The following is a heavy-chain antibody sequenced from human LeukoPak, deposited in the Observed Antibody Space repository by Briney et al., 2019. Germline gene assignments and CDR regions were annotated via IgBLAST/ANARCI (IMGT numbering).Heavy chain of an antibody. J-gene: IGHJ4*02. CDR1: GFTFSSYG. CDR2: IWYDGSDK. V-gene: IGHV3-33*01. D-gene: IGHD1-1*01. Sequence: PGRSLRLFCAASGFTFSSYGMHWVRQAPGKGLEWVAVIWYDGSDKYYADSVKGRFTISRDNSKNTLYLQMNSLRAEDTAVYYCARDNEHYFDSWGQGTLVTVSS. CDR3: ARDNEHYFDS.